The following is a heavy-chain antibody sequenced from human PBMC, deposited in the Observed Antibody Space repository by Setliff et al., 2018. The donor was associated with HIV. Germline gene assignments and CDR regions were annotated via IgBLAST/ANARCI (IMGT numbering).Heavy chain of an antibody. V-gene: IGHV4-4*07. J-gene: IGHJ6*04. Sequence: PSETLSLTCTVSGGSISGHYWSWIRQPAGKGLEWVGHMYPGGSINYNPSLNSRVTMSVDRSKNQFSLKLSYVTAAETAVYYCARDSDVDSSGSDVWGKGTTVTVSS. CDR1: GGSISGHY. CDR2: MYPGGSI. CDR3: ARDSDVDSSGSDV. D-gene: IGHD6-19*01.